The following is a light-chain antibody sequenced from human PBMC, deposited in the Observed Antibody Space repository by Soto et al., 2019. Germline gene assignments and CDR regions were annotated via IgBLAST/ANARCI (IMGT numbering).Light chain of an antibody. CDR3: QQYGSSGT. V-gene: IGKV3-20*01. CDR2: GAS. J-gene: IGKJ1*01. CDR1: QSVSSSY. Sequence: EIVFTPSPRTPSFSPRERAPPSFRASQSVSSSYLAWYQQKPGQAPRLLIYGASSRATGIPDRFSGSGSGTDFTLTISRLEPEDFAVYYCQQYGSSGTFGQGTKVDIK.